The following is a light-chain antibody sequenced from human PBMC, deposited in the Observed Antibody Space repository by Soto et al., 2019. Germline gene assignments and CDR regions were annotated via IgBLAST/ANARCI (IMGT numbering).Light chain of an antibody. Sequence: VMTQSPTTLSVSPGSRATVSSTVSQSVIRNLAWYQQKPGQSPRLLIYGASTRATGIPARFIGSGSGTEFTLTIGSLQSEDFAVYYCKQYNNWPRTFGKGTKVDIK. CDR2: GAS. CDR3: KQYNNWPRT. J-gene: IGKJ1*01. V-gene: IGKV3-15*01. CDR1: QSVIRN.